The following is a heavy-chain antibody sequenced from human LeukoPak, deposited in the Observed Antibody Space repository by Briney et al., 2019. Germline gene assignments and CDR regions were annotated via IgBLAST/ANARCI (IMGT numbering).Heavy chain of an antibody. CDR2: IAHHGSNT. V-gene: IGHV3-30*02. J-gene: IGHJ4*02. CDR1: GFTFSRYA. CDR3: AKDGSWSCTD. Sequence: GGSLRLSCAASGFTFSRYAMHWVRQGPGKGLEWVAYIAHHGSNTYYADSVKGRFTISRDNSKSTLYLQMNSLRSDDTAVYYCAKDGSWSCTDWGQGTLVTVSS. D-gene: IGHD2-8*02.